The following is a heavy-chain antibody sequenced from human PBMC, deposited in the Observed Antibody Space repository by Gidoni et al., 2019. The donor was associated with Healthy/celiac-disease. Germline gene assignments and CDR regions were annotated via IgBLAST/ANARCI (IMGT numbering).Heavy chain of an antibody. J-gene: IGHJ4*02. CDR3: AKGAGWGWELLPKYYFDY. V-gene: IGHV1-2*02. D-gene: IGHD1-26*01. CDR2: FNPNSGGT. CDR1: GYTFTGYY. Sequence: QVQLVQSGAEVKKPGASVKVSCKASGYTFTGYYMHWVRQAPGQGLEWLGWFNPNSGGTNYAKKFQGRVTMTRETSISTAYMELSRLRSDDTAVYYCAKGAGWGWELLPKYYFDYWGQGTLVTVSS.